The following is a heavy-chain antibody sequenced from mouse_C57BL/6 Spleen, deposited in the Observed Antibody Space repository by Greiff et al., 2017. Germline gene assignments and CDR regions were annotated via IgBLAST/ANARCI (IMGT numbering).Heavy chain of an antibody. J-gene: IGHJ4*01. CDR2: IYPGNSDT. V-gene: IGHV1-5*01. Sequence: VQLQQSGTVLARPGASVKMSCKTSGYTFTSYWMHWVKQRPGQGLEWIGAIYPGNSDTSYNQKFKGKAKLTAVTSASTAYMELSSLTNEDSAVYYCTRYYDYPYAMDYWGQGTSVTVSS. CDR1: GYTFTSYW. D-gene: IGHD2-4*01. CDR3: TRYYDYPYAMDY.